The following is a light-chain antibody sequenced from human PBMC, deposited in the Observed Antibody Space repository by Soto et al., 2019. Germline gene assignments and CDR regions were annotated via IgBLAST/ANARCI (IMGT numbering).Light chain of an antibody. CDR1: TSDIGGYDY. CDR3: SSYAASILWV. Sequence: QSALTQPASVSGSLGQSITISCTGTTSDIGGYDYVSWYQEHPGKAPKLMIYEVSNRPSGVSNRFSGSKSGNTVSLTISGLQAEDEADYYCSSYAASILWVFGGGTKLTVL. CDR2: EVS. V-gene: IGLV2-14*01. J-gene: IGLJ3*02.